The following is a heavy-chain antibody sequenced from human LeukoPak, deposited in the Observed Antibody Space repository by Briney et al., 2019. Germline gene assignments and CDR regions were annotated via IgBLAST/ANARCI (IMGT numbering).Heavy chain of an antibody. CDR2: INPNSGGT. V-gene: IGHV1-2*02. Sequence: ASVKVSCKASGYTFTGYYMHWVRQAPGQGLGWMGWINPNSGGTNYAQKFQGRVTMTRDTSISTAYMELSRLRSDDTAVYYCASACSSTSCYYYYYMDVWGKGTTVTVSS. J-gene: IGHJ6*03. CDR1: GYTFTGYY. CDR3: ASACSSTSCYYYYYMDV. D-gene: IGHD2-2*01.